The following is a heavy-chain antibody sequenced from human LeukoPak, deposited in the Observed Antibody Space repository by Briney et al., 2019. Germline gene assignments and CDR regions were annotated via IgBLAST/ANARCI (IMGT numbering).Heavy chain of an antibody. CDR1: GFTFSSYG. D-gene: IGHD6-13*01. CDR3: ARDLWGGSSSWSSALDY. J-gene: IGHJ4*02. CDR2: IWYDGSNK. V-gene: IGHV3-33*01. Sequence: PGRSLRLSCAASGFTFSSYGMHWVHQAPGKGLEWVAVIWYDGSNKYYTDSVKGRFAISRDNSKNTLYLQMNSLRAEDTAVYYCARDLWGGSSSWSSALDYWGQGTLVTVSS.